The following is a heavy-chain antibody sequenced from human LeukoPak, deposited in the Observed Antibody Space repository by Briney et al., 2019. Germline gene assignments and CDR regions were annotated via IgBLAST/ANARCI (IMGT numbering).Heavy chain of an antibody. D-gene: IGHD3-10*02. Sequence: GGTLRLSCAGSGFSFSTYGMTWVRQAPGKGLEWVSYISSSGSTIYYADSVKGRFTISRDNAKNSLYLQMNSLRAEDTAVYYCAEHGITMIGGVWGKGTTVTISS. CDR2: ISSSGSTI. CDR3: AEHGITMIGGV. J-gene: IGHJ6*04. V-gene: IGHV3-48*04. CDR1: GFSFSTYG.